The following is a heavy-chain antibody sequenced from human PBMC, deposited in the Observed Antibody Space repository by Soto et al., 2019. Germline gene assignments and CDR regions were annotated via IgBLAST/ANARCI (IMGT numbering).Heavy chain of an antibody. V-gene: IGHV3-30-3*02. CDR2: ITYDGSIK. CDR3: AKIDGP. J-gene: IGHJ5*02. CDR1: GFTFSRYG. Sequence: QVQLVESGGGVVQPGRSLRLSCVGSGFTFSRYGMHWVRQAPGKGLEWVAVITYDGSIKYYADSVKGRFTISRDNSKKTLYLQMNSLQIEDTAMYYCAKIDGPWGQGTLVTVSS.